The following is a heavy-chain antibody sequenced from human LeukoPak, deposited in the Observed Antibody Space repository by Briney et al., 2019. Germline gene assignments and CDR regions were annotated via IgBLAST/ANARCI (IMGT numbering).Heavy chain of an antibody. CDR3: ARREGSSTSWNGEYFDY. V-gene: IGHV4-30-4*01. J-gene: IGHJ4*02. Sequence: SETLSLTCTVSGGSISSGDYYWSWIRQPPGKGLEWIGYIYYSGSTYYNPSLKSRVTISVDTSKNQFSLKLSSVTAADTAVYYCARREGSSTSWNGEYFDYWGQGTLVTLSS. CDR2: IYYSGST. CDR1: GGSISSGDYY. D-gene: IGHD2-2*01.